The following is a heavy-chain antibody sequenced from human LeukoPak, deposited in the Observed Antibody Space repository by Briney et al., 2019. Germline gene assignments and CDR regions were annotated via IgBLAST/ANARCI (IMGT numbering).Heavy chain of an antibody. CDR1: GFTFDDYT. CDR3: AKSGYYYYMDV. Sequence: GGSLRLSCAASGFTFDDYTMHWVRQVPGKGLEWVSLISSDVDSTSYADSVKGRVTICRDNRNNSLYLQMNSLRTEDTGLYYCAKSGYYYYMDVWGKGSTVTVSS. D-gene: IGHD6-25*01. V-gene: IGHV3-43*01. J-gene: IGHJ6*03. CDR2: ISSDVDST.